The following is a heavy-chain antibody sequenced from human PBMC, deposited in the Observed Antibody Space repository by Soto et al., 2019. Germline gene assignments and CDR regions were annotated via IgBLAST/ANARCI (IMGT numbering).Heavy chain of an antibody. J-gene: IGHJ5*02. CDR2: IWYDGSNK. CDR1: GSTFSSYA. CDR3: ARDKLELRVFNWFDP. Sequence: GGSLRLSCAASGSTFSSYAMHWVRQAPGKGLEWLAVIWYDGSNKYYADSVKGRFTISRDNSKNTLYLQMNSLRAEDTAVYYCARDKLELRVFNWFDPWGQRTLVTVSS. V-gene: IGHV3-33*01. D-gene: IGHD1-7*01.